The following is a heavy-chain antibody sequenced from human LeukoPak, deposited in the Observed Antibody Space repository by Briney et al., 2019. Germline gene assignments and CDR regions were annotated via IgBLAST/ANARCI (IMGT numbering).Heavy chain of an antibody. Sequence: GASVKVSCKASGGTFSSYAISWVRQAPGQGLEWMGRIIPILGIANYAQKFQGRVTITADKSTSTAYMELSSLRSEDTAVYYCARVGGIAARPYYYGMDVWGQGTTVTVSS. CDR1: GGTFSSYA. CDR2: IIPILGIA. V-gene: IGHV1-69*04. CDR3: ARVGGIAARPYYYGMDV. D-gene: IGHD6-6*01. J-gene: IGHJ6*02.